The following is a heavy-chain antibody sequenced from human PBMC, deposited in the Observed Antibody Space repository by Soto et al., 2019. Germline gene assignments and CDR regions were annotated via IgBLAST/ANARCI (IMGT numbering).Heavy chain of an antibody. D-gene: IGHD3-10*01. CDR1: GFTVSSNY. CDR2: IYSGGST. Sequence: VGSLRLSCAASGFTVSSNYMSWVRQAPGKGLEWVSVIYSGGSTYYADSVKGRFTISRDNSKNTLYLQMNSLRAEDTAVYYCARDPPWFGERGDYWGQGTLVTVSS. V-gene: IGHV3-53*01. CDR3: ARDPPWFGERGDY. J-gene: IGHJ4*02.